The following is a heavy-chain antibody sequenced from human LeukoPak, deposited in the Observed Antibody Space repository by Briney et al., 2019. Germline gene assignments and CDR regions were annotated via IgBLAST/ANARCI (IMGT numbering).Heavy chain of an antibody. CDR3: TKVISYYYGSGSHDSDY. CDR2: IAYDGSGI. J-gene: IGHJ4*02. CDR1: GFTFSIYG. Sequence: GGSLRLSCATAGFTFSIYGMHCVRQAPGKGLEWVAVIAYDGSGINYADSVRGRFTISRDNAKNTLYLQMNSLRGEDTAVYYCTKVISYYYGSGSHDSDYWGQGTLVTVSS. D-gene: IGHD3-10*01. V-gene: IGHV3-30*18.